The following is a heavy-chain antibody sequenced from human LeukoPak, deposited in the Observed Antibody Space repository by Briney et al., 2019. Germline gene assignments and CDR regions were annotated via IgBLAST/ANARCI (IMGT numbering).Heavy chain of an antibody. Sequence: GGSLRLSCAASGCTFSSYSMNWVRKAPGKGLERVSYISSCSSTIYYADSVKGRLTISRDNAKNSLYLQMNSLRAEDTAVYYCAGDDGSSGWFSSDYWGQGTLVTVSS. V-gene: IGHV3-48*01. J-gene: IGHJ4*02. CDR3: AGDDGSSGWFSSDY. CDR2: ISSCSSTI. D-gene: IGHD6-19*01. CDR1: GCTFSSYS.